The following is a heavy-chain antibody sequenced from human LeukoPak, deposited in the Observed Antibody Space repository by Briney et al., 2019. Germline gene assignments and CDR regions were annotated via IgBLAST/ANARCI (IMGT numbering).Heavy chain of an antibody. D-gene: IGHD3-22*01. CDR1: GYSFTSYW. CDR2: IYPGDSDT. V-gene: IGHV5-51*01. J-gene: IGHJ4*02. Sequence: GESLKISCKGSGYSFTSYWIGWVRQMPGKGLEWMGIIYPGDSDTRYSPSFQGQVTISADKSISTAYLQWSSLKASDTAVYYCARLYYDSSGYTTTLGDYWGQGTLVTVSS. CDR3: ARLYYDSSGYTTTLGDY.